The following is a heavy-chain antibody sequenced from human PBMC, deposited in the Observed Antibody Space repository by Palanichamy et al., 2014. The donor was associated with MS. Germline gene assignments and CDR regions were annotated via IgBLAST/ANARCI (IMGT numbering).Heavy chain of an antibody. J-gene: IGHJ4*02. CDR1: GFTFSTYA. CDR2: ISSVGSNK. Sequence: QVQVVESGGGVVQSGRSLRLSCAASGFTFSTYAMHWVRQAPGKGLEWVAVISSVGSNKYYADSVKGRFTISRDNSKNTLYLQMDSLRTEDTAAYYCAGASGDYYDSSGYYSPYYFDFWGQGTLVTVSS. D-gene: IGHD3-22*01. V-gene: IGHV3-30-3*01. CDR3: AGASGDYYDSSGYYSPYYFDF.